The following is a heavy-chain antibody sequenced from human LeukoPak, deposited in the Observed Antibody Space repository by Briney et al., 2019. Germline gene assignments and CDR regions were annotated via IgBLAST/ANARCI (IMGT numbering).Heavy chain of an antibody. J-gene: IGHJ4*02. Sequence: ASVKVCCKASGYIFTSYGISWVRQAPGQGLEWMGWISTYNGNTYYAQKFQGRVTMTTDTSTSTAYMELNSLRSDDTAVYYCAREYCRGGVCYSVDYWGQGTLVTVSS. D-gene: IGHD2-15*01. CDR1: GYIFTSYG. V-gene: IGHV1-18*01. CDR3: AREYCRGGVCYSVDY. CDR2: ISTYNGNT.